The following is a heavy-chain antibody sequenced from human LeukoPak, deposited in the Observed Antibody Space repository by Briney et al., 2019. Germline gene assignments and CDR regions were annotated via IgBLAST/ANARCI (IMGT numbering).Heavy chain of an antibody. CDR1: GYAFTTYG. D-gene: IGHD3-22*01. V-gene: IGHV1-18*01. CDR2: ITPYNGDT. Sequence: APVKVSCKASGYAFTTYGFSWVRQAPGQGLEWVGWITPYNGDTNYAEKVQGRVTMTTDTSTSTAYMELRSLRSDDTAVYYCARVRGYYDSSGPRDYWGQGTLVTVSS. J-gene: IGHJ4*02. CDR3: ARVRGYYDSSGPRDY.